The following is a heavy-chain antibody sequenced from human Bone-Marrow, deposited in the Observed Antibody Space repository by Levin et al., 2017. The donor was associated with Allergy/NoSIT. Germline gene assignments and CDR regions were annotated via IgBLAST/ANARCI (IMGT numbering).Heavy chain of an antibody. V-gene: IGHV3-7*01. Sequence: GESLKISCAASGFTFRNYWMSWIRQAPGRGLEWVANIKTDGSEKYYVDSVKGRFTISRDNAKNSLYLQMNSLRAEDTAIYYCVRDYVWGTYEVDYWGQGTLVTVSS. D-gene: IGHD3-16*01. CDR3: VRDYVWGTYEVDY. CDR2: IKTDGSEK. CDR1: GFTFRNYW. J-gene: IGHJ4*02.